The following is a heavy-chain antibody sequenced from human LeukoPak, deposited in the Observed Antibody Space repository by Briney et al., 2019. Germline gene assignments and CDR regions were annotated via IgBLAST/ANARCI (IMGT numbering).Heavy chain of an antibody. Sequence: SETLSLTCTVSGGSISSSSYFWAWIRQPPGKGLEWIGEVNHSGSTNYNPSLKSRVTISVDTSKNQFSLKLSSVTAADTAVYYCASRYTYYYGSGSYHYWGQGTLVTVSS. CDR1: GGSISSSSYF. CDR2: VNHSGST. J-gene: IGHJ4*02. V-gene: IGHV4-39*07. D-gene: IGHD3-10*01. CDR3: ASRYTYYYGSGSYHY.